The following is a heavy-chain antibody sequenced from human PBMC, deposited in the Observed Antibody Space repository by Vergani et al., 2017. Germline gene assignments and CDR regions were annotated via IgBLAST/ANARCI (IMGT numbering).Heavy chain of an antibody. Sequence: QVQLQESGPGLVKPSQTLSLTCTVSGGSISSGDYYWSWIRQPPGKGLEWIGYIYYSGSTYYNPSLKSRVTISVDTSKNQFSLKLRSVPAADTAVYYCARENQQQQPEYYFDYWGQGTLVTVSS. CDR2: IYYSGST. CDR1: GGSISSGDYY. D-gene: IGHD6-13*01. V-gene: IGHV4-30-4*01. J-gene: IGHJ4*02. CDR3: ARENQQQQPEYYFDY.